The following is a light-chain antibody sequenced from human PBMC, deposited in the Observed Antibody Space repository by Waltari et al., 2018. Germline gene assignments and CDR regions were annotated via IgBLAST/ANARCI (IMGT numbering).Light chain of an antibody. Sequence: DIQMTQSPSSLSASVGDRVTITCQASQDISNYLNWYQQKPGKAPKLRIYDASNLETGVPSRFSGSGSGTDFTFTISSLQPEDIATYYCQQYDNLLSFTFGPGTKVDIK. CDR2: DAS. CDR1: QDISNY. CDR3: QQYDNLLSFT. V-gene: IGKV1-33*01. J-gene: IGKJ3*01.